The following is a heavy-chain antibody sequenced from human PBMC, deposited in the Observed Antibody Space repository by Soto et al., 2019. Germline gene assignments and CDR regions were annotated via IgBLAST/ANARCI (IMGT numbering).Heavy chain of an antibody. Sequence: QVQLVQSGGEVKNPGASVKVSCKTSGYTFTTYGISWVRQAPGQGLEWVGWISAYSGKTHYAQKFQGKVTMTTDTSTNTAYLELGSLRSDDTAVYYCARDPYLGDHQYWGQGTLVTVSS. CDR2: ISAYSGKT. CDR3: ARDPYLGDHQY. CDR1: GYTFTTYG. J-gene: IGHJ4*02. D-gene: IGHD3-16*01. V-gene: IGHV1-18*01.